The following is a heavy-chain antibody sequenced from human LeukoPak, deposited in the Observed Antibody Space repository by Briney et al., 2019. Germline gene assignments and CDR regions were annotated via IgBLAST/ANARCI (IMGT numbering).Heavy chain of an antibody. Sequence: GGSLRLSCAASGFTFSSYWMSWVRQAPGKGLEWVANIKQDGSEKYYVDSVKGRFTISRDNAKNSLYLQMNSLRAEDTAVYYCARDSDSTLLYYYYYYGMDVWGQGTTVTVSS. CDR3: ARDSDSTLLYYYYYYGMDV. V-gene: IGHV3-7*01. CDR2: IKQDGSEK. D-gene: IGHD3-10*01. J-gene: IGHJ6*02. CDR1: GFTFSSYW.